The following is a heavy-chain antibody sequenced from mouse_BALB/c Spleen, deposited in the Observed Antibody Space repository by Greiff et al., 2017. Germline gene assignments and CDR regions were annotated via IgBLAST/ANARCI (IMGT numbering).Heavy chain of an antibody. J-gene: IGHJ4*01. CDR2: INPSNGRT. D-gene: IGHD4-1*01. CDR3: ARGNWPYAMDY. V-gene: IGHV1S81*02. CDR1: GYTFTSYW. Sequence: QVQLQQSGAELVKPGASVKLSCKASGYTFTSYWMHWVKQRPGQGLEWIGEINPSNGRTNYNEKFKSKATLTVDKSSSTAYMQLSSLTSEDSAVYYCARGNWPYAMDYWGQGTSVTVSS.